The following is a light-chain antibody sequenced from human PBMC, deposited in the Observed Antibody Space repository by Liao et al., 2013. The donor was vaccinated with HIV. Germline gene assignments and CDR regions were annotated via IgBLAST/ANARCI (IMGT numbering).Light chain of an antibody. CDR2: QDI. CDR3: QAWDSSTAV. V-gene: IGLV3-1*01. CDR1: KLGNKY. J-gene: IGLJ3*02. Sequence: SYELTQPPSVSVSPGQTASITCSGDKLGNKYACWYQQKPGQSPVLVINQDIKRPSGIPERFSGSNSGNTATLTISGTQAMDEADYYCQAWDSSTAVFGGGTKLTVL.